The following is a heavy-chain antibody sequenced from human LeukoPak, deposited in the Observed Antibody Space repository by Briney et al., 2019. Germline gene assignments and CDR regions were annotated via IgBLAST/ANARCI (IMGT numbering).Heavy chain of an antibody. Sequence: GGSLRLSCAASGFTFSSYAMHWVRQAPGKGLEWVAVISYDGSNKYYADSVKGRFTISRDNSKNTLYLQMNSLRAEDTAVYYCARPTTVTTVFDPWGQGTLVTVYS. V-gene: IGHV3-30*04. CDR2: ISYDGSNK. D-gene: IGHD4-17*01. J-gene: IGHJ5*02. CDR1: GFTFSSYA. CDR3: ARPTTVTTVFDP.